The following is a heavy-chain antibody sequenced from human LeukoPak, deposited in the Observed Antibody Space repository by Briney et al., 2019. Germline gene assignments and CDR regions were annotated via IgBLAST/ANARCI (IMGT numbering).Heavy chain of an antibody. V-gene: IGHV1-2*02. J-gene: IGHJ5*02. CDR2: INPNSSGT. CDR3: ALVVTDTWRFDP. D-gene: IGHD2-21*02. CDR1: GYTFTGYY. Sequence: GASVKVSCKSSGYTFTGYYMHWVRQAPRQGLELMGFINPNSSGTNYAQQFQGRVTMTRDTYISTPYMELSRLRSEDTAVYYCALVVTDTWRFDPWGQGTLVTVYS.